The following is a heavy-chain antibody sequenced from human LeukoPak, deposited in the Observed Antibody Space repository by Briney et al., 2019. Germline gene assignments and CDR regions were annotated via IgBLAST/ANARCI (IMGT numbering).Heavy chain of an antibody. V-gene: IGHV4-61*02. J-gene: IGHJ4*02. CDR3: ARARIPDTAMTFDYFDY. CDR2: IYTSGST. D-gene: IGHD5-18*01. CDR1: GGSISSGSYY. Sequence: SQTLSLTCTVSGGSISSGSYYWSWIRQPAGKGLEWIGRIYTSGSTNYNPSLKSRVTISVDTSKNQFSLKLSSVTAADTAVYYCARARIPDTAMTFDYFDYWGQGTLVTVSS.